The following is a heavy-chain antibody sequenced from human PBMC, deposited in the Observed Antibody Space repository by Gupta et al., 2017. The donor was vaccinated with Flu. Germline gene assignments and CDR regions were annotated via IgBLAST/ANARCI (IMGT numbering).Heavy chain of an antibody. Sequence: EVLLVESGGGLVQPGGSLRLSCTASGFDFNSYEMSWVRQAPGRGLECVAFISSSAVIYYTDPVRGRFTISRDNANNLLYLQMSSLRGEDTAVYYCARGHWDNWGQGTLVTVSS. V-gene: IGHV3-48*03. J-gene: IGHJ4*02. CDR2: ISSSAVI. CDR1: GFDFNSYE. CDR3: ARGHWDN.